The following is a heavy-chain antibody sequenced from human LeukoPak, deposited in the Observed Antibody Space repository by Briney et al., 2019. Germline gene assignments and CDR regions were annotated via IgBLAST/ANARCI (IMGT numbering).Heavy chain of an antibody. Sequence: GGSLRLSCAASGFTFSSYAMSWVRQAPGKGLEWVSAISGSGGSTYYADSVKGRLTISRDNSKNTLYLQMNSLRAEDTAVYYCAKDWYYYDSSGYFGGVYFDYWGQGTLVTVSS. V-gene: IGHV3-23*01. D-gene: IGHD3-22*01. CDR3: AKDWYYYDSSGYFGGVYFDY. CDR2: ISGSGGST. CDR1: GFTFSSYA. J-gene: IGHJ4*02.